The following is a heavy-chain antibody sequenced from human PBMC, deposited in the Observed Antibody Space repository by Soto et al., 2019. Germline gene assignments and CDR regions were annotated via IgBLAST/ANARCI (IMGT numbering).Heavy chain of an antibody. J-gene: IGHJ5*02. V-gene: IGHV4-31*03. D-gene: IGHD1-1*01. CDR1: GGSISSGGYY. CDR2: IYHSGST. CDR3: ARVRGGAERGYWFDP. Sequence: QVQLQESGPGLVKPSQTLSLTCTVSGGSISSGGYYWSWIRQHPGKGLEWIGYIYHSGSTYYNPSRKSRVTISVDTSKNQFSLKLSSVTAADTAVYYCARVRGGAERGYWFDPWGQGTLVTVSS.